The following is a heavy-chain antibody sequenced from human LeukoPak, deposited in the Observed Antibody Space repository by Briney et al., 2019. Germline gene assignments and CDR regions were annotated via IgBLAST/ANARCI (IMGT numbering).Heavy chain of an antibody. Sequence: SVKVSCKASGGTFISYAISWVRQAPGQGLEWMGGIIPIFGRANYAQKFQGRVTITADESTSTAYMELSSLRSEDTAVYYCARPQYYYGSGSSRILYYYYGMDVWGQGTTVTVSS. V-gene: IGHV1-69*13. J-gene: IGHJ6*02. CDR3: ARPQYYYGSGSSRILYYYYGMDV. CDR2: IIPIFGRA. D-gene: IGHD3-10*01. CDR1: GGTFISYA.